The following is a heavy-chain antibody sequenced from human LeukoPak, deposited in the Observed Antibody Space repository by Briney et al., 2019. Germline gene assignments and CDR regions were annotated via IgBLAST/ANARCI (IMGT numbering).Heavy chain of an antibody. CDR3: TRVGYIDEGIDY. Sequence: PGGSLRLSCAASGFAFSNCAMGWVRQAPGKGLEWVANIKQDGSKKSYVDSVKGRFTISRDNAKNSLYLQMNSLRAEDTAIYYCTRVGYIDEGIDYWGQGTLVTVSS. CDR1: GFAFSNCA. J-gene: IGHJ4*02. CDR2: IKQDGSKK. D-gene: IGHD5-24*01. V-gene: IGHV3-7*04.